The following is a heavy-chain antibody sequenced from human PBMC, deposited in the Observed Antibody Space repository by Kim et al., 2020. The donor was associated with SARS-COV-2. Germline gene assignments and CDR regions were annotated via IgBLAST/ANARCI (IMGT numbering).Heavy chain of an antibody. Sequence: SETLSLTCTVSGGSISSYYWSWIRQPPGKGLEWIGYIYYSGSTNYNPSLKSRVTISVDTSKNQFSLKLSSVTAADTAVYYCARHAYGDQVRGYYGMDVWGQGTTVTVSS. V-gene: IGHV4-59*08. CDR3: ARHAYGDQVRGYYGMDV. D-gene: IGHD4-17*01. CDR2: IYYSGST. J-gene: IGHJ6*02. CDR1: GGSISSYY.